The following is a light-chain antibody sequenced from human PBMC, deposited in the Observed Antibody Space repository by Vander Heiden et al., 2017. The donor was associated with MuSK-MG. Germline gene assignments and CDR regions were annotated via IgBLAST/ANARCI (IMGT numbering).Light chain of an antibody. Sequence: IVFTPSPGTLSLSPGESATLTCRASQSVTSHYLAWYQQKTGQAPKLLIYGASKRATGIPDRFSGSGSGTDFTLTISRLEPEDFAVYYCQEYSSSPATFGGGTKVEIK. V-gene: IGKV3-20*01. CDR2: GAS. CDR3: QEYSSSPAT. CDR1: QSVTSHY. J-gene: IGKJ4*01.